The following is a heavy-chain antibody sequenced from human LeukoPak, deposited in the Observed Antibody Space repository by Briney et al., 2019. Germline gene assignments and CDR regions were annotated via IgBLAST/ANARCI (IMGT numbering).Heavy chain of an antibody. V-gene: IGHV1-18*01. D-gene: IGHD2-15*01. J-gene: IGHJ4*02. CDR1: GYTFTSYG. Sequence: ASVKVSCKASGYTFTSYGISWVRQAPGQGLEWMGWISAYNGNTNYAQKLQGRVTMTTDTSTSTAYMELRSLRSDDTAVYYCARDRCSGSSCYSGGLDYWGQGTLVTVSS. CDR2: ISAYNGNT. CDR3: ARDRCSGSSCYSGGLDY.